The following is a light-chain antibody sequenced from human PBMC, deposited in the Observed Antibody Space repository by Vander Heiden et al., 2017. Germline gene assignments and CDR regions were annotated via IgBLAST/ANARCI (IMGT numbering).Light chain of an antibody. Sequence: DIQMTQSPSSLSASVGDRVTITCRASQSSSSYLNWYQQKPGKAPKLLIYAASSLQSGVPSRFSGSGSGTDFTLTISSLQPEDFATYYWQQSYSTPWTFGQRTKVEIK. CDR3: QQSYSTPWT. CDR1: QSSSSY. J-gene: IGKJ1*01. CDR2: AAS. V-gene: IGKV1-39*01.